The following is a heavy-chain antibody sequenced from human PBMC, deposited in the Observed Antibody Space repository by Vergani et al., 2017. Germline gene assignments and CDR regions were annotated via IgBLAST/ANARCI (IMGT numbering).Heavy chain of an antibody. J-gene: IGHJ1*01. Sequence: QLQLQESGPGLVKPSETLSLTCTVSGVSIGSNSYYWGWIRQPPGKGLEWIGTIYYTGTTYYNEAHKSRLTISVDPSNNQFSLTLTSVTAADTAVYYCTRHGRSGWAGYFQHWGQGTLVTASS. CDR1: GVSIGSNSYY. CDR3: TRHGRSGWAGYFQH. CDR2: IYYTGTT. D-gene: IGHD6-19*01. V-gene: IGHV4-39*01.